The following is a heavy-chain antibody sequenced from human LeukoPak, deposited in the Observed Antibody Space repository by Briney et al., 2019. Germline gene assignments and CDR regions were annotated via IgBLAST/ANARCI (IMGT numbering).Heavy chain of an antibody. V-gene: IGHV4-39*07. Sequence: PSETLSLTCTVSGGSISSSSYYWGWIRQPPGKGLECIGSIYYSGSTYYNPSLKSRVTISVDTSKNQFSLKLSSVTAADTAVYYCATLYYYDSSGYYSNYWGQGTLVTVSS. CDR1: GGSISSSSYY. CDR3: ATLYYYDSSGYYSNY. D-gene: IGHD3-22*01. J-gene: IGHJ4*02. CDR2: IYYSGST.